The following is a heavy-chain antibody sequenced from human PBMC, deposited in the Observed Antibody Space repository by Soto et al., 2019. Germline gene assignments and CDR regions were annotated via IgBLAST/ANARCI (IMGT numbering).Heavy chain of an antibody. CDR3: ARNRTNNWLDVLDAFYF. Sequence: QLQLQESGPGLGKPSETLSLTCTVSGGSINTNLYYWGWIRQPPGQGMQWIGSIYFSGSTFYNPSRKGRVTISKDTSKNQSSLKLNSVTAEATAMYYCARNRTNNWLDVLDAFYFWGHGTLVTVSS. V-gene: IGHV4-39*01. CDR1: GGSINTNLYY. CDR2: IYFSGST. J-gene: IGHJ3*01. D-gene: IGHD3-16*01.